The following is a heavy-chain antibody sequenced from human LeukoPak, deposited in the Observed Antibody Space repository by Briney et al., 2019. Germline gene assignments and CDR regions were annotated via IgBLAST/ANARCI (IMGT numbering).Heavy chain of an antibody. V-gene: IGHV4-61*02. CDR2: IYTGGST. CDR3: ARDYGSPKYYYYMAV. CDR1: GGSISSGTYY. J-gene: IGHJ6*03. D-gene: IGHD4-17*01. Sequence: SQTLSLTCTASGGSISSGTYYWSWIRQPAGKGLEWIGRIYTGGSTNYNPSLSSLVTISVNSSNKQFSQMPSPVTAADTAVYYCARDYGSPKYYYYMAVWGKGTTVTVSS.